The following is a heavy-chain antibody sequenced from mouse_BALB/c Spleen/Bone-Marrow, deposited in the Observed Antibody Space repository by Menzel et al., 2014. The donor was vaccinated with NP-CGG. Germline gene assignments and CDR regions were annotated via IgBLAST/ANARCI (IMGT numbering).Heavy chain of an antibody. CDR2: IDPANGNT. J-gene: IGHJ1*01. D-gene: IGHD2-14*01. CDR3: ASYRYAWYFDV. V-gene: IGHV14-3*02. Sequence: EVQLQQSGAELVKPGASVKLSCTASGFNIKDTYMHWVKQRPEQGLEWIGRIDPANGNTKYDPKFQGKATITLDTSSNTAYLQLSSLAAEDTAVYYCASYRYAWYFDVWGAGTTVTVSS. CDR1: GFNIKDTY.